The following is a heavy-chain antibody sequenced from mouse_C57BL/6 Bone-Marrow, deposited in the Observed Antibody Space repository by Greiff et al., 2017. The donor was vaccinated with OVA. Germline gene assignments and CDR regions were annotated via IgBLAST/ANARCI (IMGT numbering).Heavy chain of an antibody. CDR3: TSYGNFDY. CDR2: IDPENGDT. CDR1: GFNIKDDY. D-gene: IGHD2-1*01. J-gene: IGHJ2*01. V-gene: IGHV14-4*01. Sequence: VQLQQSGAELVRPGASVKLSCTASGFNIKDDYMHWVKQRPEQGLEWIGWIDPENGDTESASKFQGKATITADTSSNTAYLQLSSLTDEDTAVYYCTSYGNFDYWGQGTTLTVSS.